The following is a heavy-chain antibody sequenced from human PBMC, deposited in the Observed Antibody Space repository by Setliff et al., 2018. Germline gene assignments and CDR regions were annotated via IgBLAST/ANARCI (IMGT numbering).Heavy chain of an antibody. CDR1: GFTFSSHG. Sequence: PGGSLRLSCVASGFTFSSHGMTWVRLAPGKGLEWISYISTSSSTIYYADSVKGRFTISRDNAKNSVYLQVNSLGAEDTAVYYCATNPPKGPSGGYYYDDPYYYYMDVWGKGTTVTVSS. J-gene: IGHJ6*03. CDR3: ATNPPKGPSGGYYYDDPYYYYMDV. D-gene: IGHD3-22*01. CDR2: ISTSSSTI. V-gene: IGHV3-48*01.